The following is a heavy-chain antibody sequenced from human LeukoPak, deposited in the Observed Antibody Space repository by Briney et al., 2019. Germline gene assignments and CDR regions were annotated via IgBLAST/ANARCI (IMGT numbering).Heavy chain of an antibody. CDR3: ARVARILLITATIPGGALDV. J-gene: IGHJ3*01. CDR2: IKQDGSEK. D-gene: IGHD2-2*01. CDR1: GFTFSSYW. V-gene: IGHV3-7*01. Sequence: GGSLRLSCAASGFTFSSYWMSWVRQAPGKGLEWVANIKQDGSEKYYVDSVKGRFTISRDNAKNTLFLQMNSLRAEDTAVYYCARVARILLITATIPGGALDVWGQGTMVTVSS.